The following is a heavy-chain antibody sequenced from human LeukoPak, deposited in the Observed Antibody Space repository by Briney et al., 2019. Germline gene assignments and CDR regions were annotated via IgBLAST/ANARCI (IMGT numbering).Heavy chain of an antibody. V-gene: IGHV6-1*01. CDR3: TRDHNYDSGSYYNVRWFDP. CDR1: GDSVSSNSAA. Sequence: SQTLSLTCAISGDSVSSNSAAWNWIRQSPSRGLEWLGRTYYRSKWYNDYAVSVKSRITINPDTSKNQFSLQLNSVTPEDTAVYYCTRDHNYDSGSYYNVRWFDPWGQGTLVTVSS. CDR2: TYYRSKWYN. J-gene: IGHJ5*02. D-gene: IGHD3-10*01.